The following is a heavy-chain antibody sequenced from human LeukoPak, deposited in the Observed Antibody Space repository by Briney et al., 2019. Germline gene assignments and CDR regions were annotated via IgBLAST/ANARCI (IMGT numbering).Heavy chain of an antibody. Sequence: GGSLRLSCAASGFTVSSNYMSWVRQAPGEGLEWVSVIYSGGSTYYADSVKGRFTISRDNSKNTLYLQMNSLRAEDTAVYYCARVRYYDRPDYWGQGTLVTVSS. D-gene: IGHD3-22*01. CDR2: IYSGGST. J-gene: IGHJ4*02. CDR3: ARVRYYDRPDY. CDR1: GFTVSSNY. V-gene: IGHV3-53*01.